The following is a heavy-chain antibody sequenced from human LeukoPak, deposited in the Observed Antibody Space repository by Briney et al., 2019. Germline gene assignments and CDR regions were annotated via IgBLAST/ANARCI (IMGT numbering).Heavy chain of an antibody. J-gene: IGHJ4*02. CDR3: ARGAVAGHFDY. V-gene: IGHV4-39*07. Sequence: SETLSLTCTVSGGSIRSSYYYWGWIRQPPGKGLEWIGEINHSGSTNYNPSLKSRVTISVDTSKNQFSLKLSSVTAADTAVYYCARGAVAGHFDYWGQGTLVTVSS. CDR2: INHSGST. CDR1: GGSIRSSYYY. D-gene: IGHD6-19*01.